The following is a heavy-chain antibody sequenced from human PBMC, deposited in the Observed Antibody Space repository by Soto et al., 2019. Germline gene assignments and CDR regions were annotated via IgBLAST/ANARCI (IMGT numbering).Heavy chain of an antibody. Sequence: PGGSLRLSCAASGFTFSSYSMNWVRQAPGKGLEWISYISSHSSTLYYADSVKGRFTISRDNAGNSLYLQMNSLRDEDTAVYYCVRDGSCNLYLNWFDPWGQGTLVTVSS. V-gene: IGHV3-48*02. CDR2: ISSHSSTL. D-gene: IGHD6-19*01. CDR3: VRDGSCNLYLNWFDP. CDR1: GFTFSSYS. J-gene: IGHJ5*02.